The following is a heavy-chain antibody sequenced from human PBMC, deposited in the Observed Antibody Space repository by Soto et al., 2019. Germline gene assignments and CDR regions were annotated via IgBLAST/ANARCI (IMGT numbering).Heavy chain of an antibody. D-gene: IGHD1-20*01. V-gene: IGHV4-31*03. Sequence: SETLSLTCTVSGGSISSGGYYWSWIRQHPGKGLECIGYIHYSGTTYYNPSLKSRVTISVDTSKNQFSLKLSSVTAADTAVYYCARRTLTYYFDYWGQGTLVTVSS. J-gene: IGHJ4*02. CDR3: ARRTLTYYFDY. CDR2: IHYSGTT. CDR1: GGSISSGGYY.